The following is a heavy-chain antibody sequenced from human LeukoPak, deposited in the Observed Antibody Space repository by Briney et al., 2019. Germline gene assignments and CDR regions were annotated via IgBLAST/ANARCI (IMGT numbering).Heavy chain of an antibody. CDR1: GGSISSGDYY. Sequence: SETLSLTCTVSGGSISSGDYYWSWIRQPPGTGLEWIGYIYYSGSTYYNPSLKSRVTISVDTSKNQFSLKLSSVTAADTAVYYCARDSTMVRELDYWGQGTLVTVSS. CDR2: IYYSGST. V-gene: IGHV4-30-4*01. J-gene: IGHJ4*02. D-gene: IGHD3-10*01. CDR3: ARDSTMVRELDY.